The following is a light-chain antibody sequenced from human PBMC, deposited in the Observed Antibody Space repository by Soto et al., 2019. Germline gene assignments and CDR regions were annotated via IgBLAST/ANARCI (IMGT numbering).Light chain of an antibody. J-gene: IGKJ4*01. Sequence: EMQMTQSPAILSVSPGERATLSCRASQSVSSNLAWYQQKPGQAPRLLIYDASTRDTGIPARFSGSGSGTEFTLTISSLQSEDFAVYYCQQYNEWPLTFGEGTKVDIK. CDR3: QQYNEWPLT. CDR1: QSVSSN. V-gene: IGKV3-15*01. CDR2: DAS.